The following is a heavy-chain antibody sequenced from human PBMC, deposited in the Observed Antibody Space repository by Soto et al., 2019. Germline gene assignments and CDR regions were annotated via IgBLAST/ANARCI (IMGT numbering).Heavy chain of an antibody. CDR1: GFTFSSYA. CDR2: ISGSGGST. D-gene: IGHD6-13*01. V-gene: IGHV3-23*01. CDR3: AKDTIGLLAAAGNFDY. J-gene: IGHJ4*02. Sequence: PGGSLRLSCAASGFTFSSYAMSWVRQAPGKGLEWVSAISGSGGSTYYADSVKGRFTISRDNSKNTLYLQMNSLRAEDTAVYYCAKDTIGLLAAAGNFDYWGQGTLVTVSS.